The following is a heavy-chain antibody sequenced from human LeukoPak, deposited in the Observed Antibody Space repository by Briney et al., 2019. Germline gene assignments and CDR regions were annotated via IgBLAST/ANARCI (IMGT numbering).Heavy chain of an antibody. D-gene: IGHD3-22*01. CDR3: SKEGGYYYDSSGYYPLEYFQH. V-gene: IGHV3-33*06. Sequence: PGGSLRLSCAASGFTFSSYGMHRVRQAPGKGLEWVAVIWYDGSNKYYADSVKGRFTISRDNSKNTLYLQMNSLRAEDTAVYYCSKEGGYYYDSSGYYPLEYFQHWGQGTLVTVSS. J-gene: IGHJ1*01. CDR1: GFTFSSYG. CDR2: IWYDGSNK.